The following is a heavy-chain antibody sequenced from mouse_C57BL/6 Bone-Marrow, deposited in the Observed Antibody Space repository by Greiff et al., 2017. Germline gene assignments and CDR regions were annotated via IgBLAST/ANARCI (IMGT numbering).Heavy chain of an antibody. J-gene: IGHJ4*01. D-gene: IGHD1-1*01. Sequence: DVQLVESGGGLVKPGGSLKLSCAASGFTFSSYAMSWVRQTPEKRLEWVATISDGGSYTYYPDNVKGRFTISRDNAKNNLYLQMSHLKSEDTAMYYCARYYYGSSSYYAMDYWGQGTSVTVSS. CDR1: GFTFSSYA. CDR3: ARYYYGSSSYYAMDY. CDR2: ISDGGSYT. V-gene: IGHV5-4*01.